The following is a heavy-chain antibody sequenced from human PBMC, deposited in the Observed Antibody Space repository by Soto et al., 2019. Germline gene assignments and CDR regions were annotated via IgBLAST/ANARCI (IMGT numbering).Heavy chain of an antibody. V-gene: IGHV1-46*01. Sequence: ASVKVSCKASGYTFTSYYMHWVRQAPGQGLEWMGIINPSGGSTSYAQKFQGRVTMTRDTSTSTVYMELSSLRSEDTAVYYCARDTPTDDSSGYNFDYWGQGTLVTVYS. D-gene: IGHD3-22*01. CDR1: GYTFTSYY. CDR2: INPSGGST. J-gene: IGHJ4*02. CDR3: ARDTPTDDSSGYNFDY.